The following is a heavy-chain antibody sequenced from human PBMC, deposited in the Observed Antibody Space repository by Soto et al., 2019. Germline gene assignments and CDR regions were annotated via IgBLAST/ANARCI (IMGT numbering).Heavy chain of an antibody. D-gene: IGHD3-10*01. Sequence: EVQLVESGGGLVKPGGSLRLSCAASGFTFSSYSMNWVRQAPGKGLEWVSSISSSSSYIYYADSVKGRFTISRDNAKNSLYLQMNSLRPDDTAVYYCARDPGYYYGSGSPAFDYWGQGTLVTVSS. CDR1: GFTFSSYS. CDR2: ISSSSSYI. V-gene: IGHV3-21*01. J-gene: IGHJ4*02. CDR3: ARDPGYYYGSGSPAFDY.